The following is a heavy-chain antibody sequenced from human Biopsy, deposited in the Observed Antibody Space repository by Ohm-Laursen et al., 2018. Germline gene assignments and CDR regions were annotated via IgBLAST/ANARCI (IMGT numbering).Heavy chain of an antibody. CDR3: ARGEVTFGELIVSLDS. CDR1: GYNFISYS. Sequence: SSVKVSCKSSGYNFISYSINWVRQAPGQGLEWMGWIRPLNGDTKYGQKFQDRVTMTTDTSTSTMYMELTSLRSDDTAVYYCARGEVTFGELIVSLDSWGQGTLVIVSS. CDR2: IRPLNGDT. V-gene: IGHV1-18*01. J-gene: IGHJ4*02. D-gene: IGHD3-16*02.